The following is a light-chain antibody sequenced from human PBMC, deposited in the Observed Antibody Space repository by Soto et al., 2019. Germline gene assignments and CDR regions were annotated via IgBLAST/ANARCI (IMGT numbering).Light chain of an antibody. Sequence: QSVLTQPPSVSGAPGQRVTISCTGSSSNIGAGYDVHWYQQLPGTAPKLLIYGNSNRPSGVPDRFSGSKSGTSASLAITGLQAEDEADYYCMSYKSSLSGVVFGGGTKLTVL. J-gene: IGLJ2*01. CDR1: SSNIGAGYD. V-gene: IGLV1-40*01. CDR3: MSYKSSLSGVV. CDR2: GNS.